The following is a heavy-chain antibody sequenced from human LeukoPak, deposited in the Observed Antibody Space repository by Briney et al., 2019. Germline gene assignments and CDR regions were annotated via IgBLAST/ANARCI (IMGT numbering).Heavy chain of an antibody. V-gene: IGHV4-39*01. CDR2: IYYSGST. D-gene: IGHD2-15*01. CDR3: AACSGGSCYRTLY. Sequence: PSETLSLTCTVPGGSISSSSYYWGWIRQPPGKGLEWIGSIYYSGSTYYNPSLKSRVTISVDTSKNQFSLKLSSVTAADTAVYYCAACSGGSCYRTLYWGQGTLVTVSS. CDR1: GGSISSSSYY. J-gene: IGHJ4*02.